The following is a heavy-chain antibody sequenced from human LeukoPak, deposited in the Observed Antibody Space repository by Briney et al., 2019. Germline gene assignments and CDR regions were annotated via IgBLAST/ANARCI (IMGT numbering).Heavy chain of an antibody. CDR1: RFTFSSYG. J-gene: IGHJ5*02. D-gene: IGHD3-10*01. Sequence: PGGSLRLSCAASRFTFSSYGMSWVRQAPGKGLEWVSAISGSGGSTYYADSVKGRFTISRDNSKNTLYLQMNSLRAEDTAVYYCAKESGVRGVILWFDPWGQGTLVTVSS. CDR2: ISGSGGST. CDR3: AKESGVRGVILWFDP. V-gene: IGHV3-23*01.